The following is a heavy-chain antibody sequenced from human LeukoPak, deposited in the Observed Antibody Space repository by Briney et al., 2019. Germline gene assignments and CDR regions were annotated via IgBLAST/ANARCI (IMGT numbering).Heavy chain of an antibody. CDR2: IYYSGST. CDR1: GGSISSGDYY. V-gene: IGHV4-30-4*01. Sequence: SETLSLTCTVSGGSISSGDYYRSWIRQPPGKGLEWIGYIYYSGSTYYNPPLKSRVTISVDTSKNQFSLKLSSVTAADTAVYYCARVYYYDSSGYLIDYWGQGALVTVSS. D-gene: IGHD3-22*01. J-gene: IGHJ4*02. CDR3: ARVYYYDSSGYLIDY.